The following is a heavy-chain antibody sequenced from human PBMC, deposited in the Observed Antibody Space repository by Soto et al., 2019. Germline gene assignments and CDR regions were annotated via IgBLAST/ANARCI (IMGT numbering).Heavy chain of an antibody. V-gene: IGHV3-23*01. Sequence: EVQMLESGGGLVQPGGSLRLSCAASGFTFSSYAMSWVRQAPGKGLEWVSAISGSGGSTYYADSVKGRFTISRDNSENTLYLQINSLRAEDTAVYYCAKYSSGWYHPFDYWGQGTLVTVSS. CDR3: AKYSSGWYHPFDY. D-gene: IGHD6-19*01. J-gene: IGHJ4*02. CDR1: GFTFSSYA. CDR2: ISGSGGST.